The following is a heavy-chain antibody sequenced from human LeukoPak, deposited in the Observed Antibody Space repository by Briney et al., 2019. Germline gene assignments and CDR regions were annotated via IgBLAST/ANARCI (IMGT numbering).Heavy chain of an antibody. CDR1: GGSISSYY. V-gene: IGHV4-59*01. CDR3: ARESPTASTLDY. J-gene: IGHJ4*02. D-gene: IGHD5-18*01. CDR2: IYYSGTT. Sequence: SETLSLTCTVSGGSISSYYWSWIRQPPGKGLEWIGYIYYSGTTNYNPSLKRRVTMSVDTSKNQLSLKLSSVTAADTAVYYCARESPTASTLDYWGQGTLVTVSS.